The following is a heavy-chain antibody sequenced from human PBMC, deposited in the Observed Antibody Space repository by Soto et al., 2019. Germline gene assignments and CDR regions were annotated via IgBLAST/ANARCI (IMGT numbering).Heavy chain of an antibody. CDR2: IYYSGST. V-gene: IGHV4-39*01. CDR1: GGSISSSSYY. CDR3: ARRGYSYGYSFDY. D-gene: IGHD5-18*01. Sequence: PSETLSLTCTVSGGSISSSSYYWGWIRQPPGKGLEWIGSIYYSGSTYYNPSLKSRVTISVDTSKNQFSLKLSSVTAADTAVYYCARRGYSYGYSFDYWGQGTLVTVSS. J-gene: IGHJ4*02.